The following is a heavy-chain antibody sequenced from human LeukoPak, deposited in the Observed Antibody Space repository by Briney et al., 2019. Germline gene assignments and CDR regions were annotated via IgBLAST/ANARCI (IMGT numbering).Heavy chain of an antibody. CDR2: VWYDGSNI. CDR1: GISFSSHG. J-gene: IGHJ4*02. V-gene: IGHV3-33*01. CDR3: ARARNDYASNGVSFLDY. D-gene: IGHD3-22*01. Sequence: GTSLGLSCAASGISFSSHGMHWVRRAPGKGLECVPVVWYDGSNIYYADSVKGRFTISRDNSKNTLYLQMNRVRAKDTALYSCARARNDYASNGVSFLDYWGQGTLVTVSS.